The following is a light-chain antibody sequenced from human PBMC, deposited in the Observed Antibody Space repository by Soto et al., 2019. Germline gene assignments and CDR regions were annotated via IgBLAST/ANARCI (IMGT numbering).Light chain of an antibody. V-gene: IGKV3-15*01. CDR1: QSVSSK. CDR3: QQYYNWPPWT. Sequence: ETVMTQSPATLSVSPGERATLSCRASQSVSSKLAWYQQKPGQAPRLLIYGASTRATGIPARFSGTGSGTEFTLTISSLQSEDFALYYCQQYYNWPPWTFGQGTKVEIK. CDR2: GAS. J-gene: IGKJ1*01.